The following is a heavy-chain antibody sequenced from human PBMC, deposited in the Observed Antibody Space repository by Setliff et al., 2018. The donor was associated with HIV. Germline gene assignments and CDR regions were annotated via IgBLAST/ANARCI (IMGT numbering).Heavy chain of an antibody. CDR1: GGSISSGSYY. CDR3: ARLTWNTFDP. D-gene: IGHD1-1*01. J-gene: IGHJ5*02. V-gene: IGHV4-61*02. CDR2: VDTTGNT. Sequence: PSETLSLTCNVSGGSISSGSYYWTWIRQPAGKGLEWIGRVDTTGNTNYNPSLNSRVTIFPDTYKNHFSLKLRSVTAADTALYYCARLTWNTFDPWGRGALVTAPQ.